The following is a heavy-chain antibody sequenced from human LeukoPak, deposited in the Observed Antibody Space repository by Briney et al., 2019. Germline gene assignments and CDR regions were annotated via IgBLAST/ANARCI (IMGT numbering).Heavy chain of an antibody. Sequence: GRSLRLSCAASGFTFDDYAMHWVRQAPGKGLEWVSGISWNSGSIGYADSVKGRFTISRDNAKNSLYLQMNSLRAEDTAVYYCVNTGYYGQGWFDPWGQGTLVTVSS. CDR3: VNTGYYGQGWFDP. CDR2: ISWNSGSI. CDR1: GFTFDDYA. D-gene: IGHD3-10*01. V-gene: IGHV3-9*01. J-gene: IGHJ5*02.